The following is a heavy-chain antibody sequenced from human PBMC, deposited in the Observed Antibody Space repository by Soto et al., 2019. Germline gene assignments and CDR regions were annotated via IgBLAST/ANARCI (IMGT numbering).Heavy chain of an antibody. D-gene: IGHD1-26*01. CDR2: INAGNGNT. CDR1: GYTFTNYA. V-gene: IGHV1-3*01. CDR3: ARGGSIYWYFDL. Sequence: QVQLVQSGAEVKKPGASVKVSCKASGYTFTNYAMHWVRQAPGQRLEWMGWINAGNGNTKYSQKFQGRVTITRDTSVSTAYMARSSLRSDDTAVYYCARGGSIYWYFDLWGRGTLVTFS. J-gene: IGHJ2*01.